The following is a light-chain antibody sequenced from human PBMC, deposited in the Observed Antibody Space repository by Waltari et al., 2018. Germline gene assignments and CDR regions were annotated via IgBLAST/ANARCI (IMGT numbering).Light chain of an antibody. J-gene: IGLJ2*01. CDR3: AAWDDSLNGPV. V-gene: IGLV1-44*01. Sequence: QSVLTQPPSASGTPGQRVTIPCSGSSSNIGSNTVNWYQQPPGTAPQLLIYSNNQRPSGVPDRFSGSKSGTSASLAISGLQSEDEADYYCAAWDDSLNGPVFGGGTKLTVL. CDR1: SSNIGSNT. CDR2: SNN.